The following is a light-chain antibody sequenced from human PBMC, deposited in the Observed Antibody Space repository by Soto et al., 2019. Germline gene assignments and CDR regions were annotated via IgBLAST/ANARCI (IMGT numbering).Light chain of an antibody. CDR1: QTISSY. V-gene: IGKV1-39*01. CDR2: AAS. J-gene: IGKJ2*01. Sequence: DTQMTQSPSSLSASVGDRVTITCRASQTISSYLNWYQQKPGKVPKLLIYAASSLQSGVPSRFSGSGSGTDFTLTINSLQPEDFATYYCQQSYSNPYTFGQGTKLEIK. CDR3: QQSYSNPYT.